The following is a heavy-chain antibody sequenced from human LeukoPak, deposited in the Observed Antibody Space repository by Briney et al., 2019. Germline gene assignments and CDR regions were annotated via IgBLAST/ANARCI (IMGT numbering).Heavy chain of an antibody. Sequence: GGSLRLSCAASGFTFSTYAMSWVRQAPGKGLEWVSAISGSGGSTYYADSVKGRFTISRDNSRNTLYLQMNSLRAEDTAVYYCARPNYGDYAGFDYWGQGTLVTVSS. CDR2: ISGSGGST. CDR1: GFTFSTYA. V-gene: IGHV3-23*01. CDR3: ARPNYGDYAGFDY. D-gene: IGHD4-17*01. J-gene: IGHJ4*02.